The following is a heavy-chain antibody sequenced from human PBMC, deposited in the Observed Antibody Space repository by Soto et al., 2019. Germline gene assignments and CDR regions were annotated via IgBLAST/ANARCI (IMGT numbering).Heavy chain of an antibody. CDR1: GFTFSSYA. D-gene: IGHD3-22*01. CDR2: ISYDGSNK. Sequence: QVQLVESGGGVVQPGRSLRLSCAASGFTFSSYAMHWVRQAPGKGLEWVAVISYDGSNKYYADSVKGRFTISRDNSKSTLYLQMNSLRAEDTAVYYCARDFGVWGYDSSGYYSSYFDYWGQGTLVTVSS. J-gene: IGHJ4*02. CDR3: ARDFGVWGYDSSGYYSSYFDY. V-gene: IGHV3-30-3*01.